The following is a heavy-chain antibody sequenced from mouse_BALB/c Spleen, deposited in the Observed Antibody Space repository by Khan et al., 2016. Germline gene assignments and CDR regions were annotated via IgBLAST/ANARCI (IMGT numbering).Heavy chain of an antibody. D-gene: IGHD1-1*01. V-gene: IGHV4-1*02. CDR3: ARAGYYGYLAY. Sequence: VTLLESGGGLVHPGGSLKLSCAASGFDFSRYWMSWVRQAPGKGLEWIGEINPDSYTINYTPSLKDKFIISRDNAKNTLYLQMSKVRSEDTALYYCARAGYYGYLAYWGQGTLVTVSA. CDR1: GFDFSRYW. J-gene: IGHJ3*01. CDR2: INPDSYTI.